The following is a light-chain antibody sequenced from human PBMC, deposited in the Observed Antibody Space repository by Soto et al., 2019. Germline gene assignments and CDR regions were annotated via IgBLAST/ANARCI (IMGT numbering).Light chain of an antibody. CDR1: QSISSW. V-gene: IGKV1-5*03. Sequence: DIQMTQSPSTLSASVGDRVTLTCRASQSISSWLAWYQQKPGKAPKLLIYKASSLESGVPSRFSGSGSGTEFTLTISSLQPEDFATYYCQQYYSYPITFDSGAKVDIK. CDR3: QQYYSYPIT. CDR2: KAS. J-gene: IGKJ3*01.